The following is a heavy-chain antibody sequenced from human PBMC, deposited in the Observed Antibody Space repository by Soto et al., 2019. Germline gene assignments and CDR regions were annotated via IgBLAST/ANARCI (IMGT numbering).Heavy chain of an antibody. CDR2: IGGSGENT. CDR1: GLPFSHCA. V-gene: IGHV3-23*01. Sequence: PVGSLRLSCAASGLPFSHCAMKRVRQAPGKGLEWVSTIGGSGENTYYADSVKGRFTISRDNSKNTLYLQMNSLRAEDTAVYYCARAQTQDSLWFGELLTTPYYYYGMDVWGQGTTVTVSS. D-gene: IGHD3-10*01. CDR3: ARAQTQDSLWFGELLTTPYYYYGMDV. J-gene: IGHJ6*02.